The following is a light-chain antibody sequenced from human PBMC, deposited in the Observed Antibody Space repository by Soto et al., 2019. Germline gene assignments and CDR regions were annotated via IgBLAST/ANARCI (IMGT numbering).Light chain of an antibody. Sequence: QAVVTQPPSVSAAPGQKVTISCSGSSSNIGNNYVSWYQQLPGTAPKLLIYDNSERPSGIPDRFSGSKSGTSATLGITGLQTGDEADYYCGTWDNSLSTGVFGGGTKLTVL. CDR3: GTWDNSLSTGV. V-gene: IGLV1-51*01. CDR1: SSNIGNNY. J-gene: IGLJ3*02. CDR2: DNS.